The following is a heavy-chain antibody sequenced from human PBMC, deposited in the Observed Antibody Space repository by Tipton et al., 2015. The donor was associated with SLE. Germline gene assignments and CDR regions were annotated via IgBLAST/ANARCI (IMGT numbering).Heavy chain of an antibody. J-gene: IGHJ4*02. CDR3: AREKQWLGRTYYFDY. Sequence: QSGPEVKKPGASVKVSRKASGYTFTGYYMHWVRQAPGQGLEWMGWINPNSGGTNYAQKFQGRVTMTRDTSISTAYMELSRLRSDDTAVYYCAREKQWLGRTYYFDYWGQGTLVTVSS. CDR1: GYTFTGYY. V-gene: IGHV1-2*02. CDR2: INPNSGGT. D-gene: IGHD6-19*01.